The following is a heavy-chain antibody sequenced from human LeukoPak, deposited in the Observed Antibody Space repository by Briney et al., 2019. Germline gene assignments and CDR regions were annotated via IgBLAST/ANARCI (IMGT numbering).Heavy chain of an antibody. D-gene: IGHD6-13*01. J-gene: IGHJ6*02. CDR3: ARGPRYSSSWYYYYGMDV. V-gene: IGHV1-18*01. CDR2: ISAYNGNT. CDR1: GYTFTSYG. Sequence: GASVKLCCKASGYTFTSYGISWVRQAPGPGLEWMGWISAYNGNTNYAQKLQGRVTMTTDTSTSTAYMELRSLRSDDTAVYYCARGPRYSSSWYYYYGMDVWGQGTTVTVSS.